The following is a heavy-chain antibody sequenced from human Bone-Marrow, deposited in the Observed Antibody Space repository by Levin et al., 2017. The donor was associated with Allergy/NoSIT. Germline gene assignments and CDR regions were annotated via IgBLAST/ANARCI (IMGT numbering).Heavy chain of an antibody. J-gene: IGHJ4*02. CDR1: GFLFRNYA. Sequence: PGGSLRLSCAASGFLFRNYAMNWVRQAPGKGLEWVSQISGSGGNTHYADSVKGRFTFSRDNSKNTLYLQMNSLRAEDTAVYYCAGYDTSAYHSPFDYWGQGTLVTVSS. CDR2: ISGSGGNT. V-gene: IGHV3-23*01. D-gene: IGHD3-22*01. CDR3: AGYDTSAYHSPFDY.